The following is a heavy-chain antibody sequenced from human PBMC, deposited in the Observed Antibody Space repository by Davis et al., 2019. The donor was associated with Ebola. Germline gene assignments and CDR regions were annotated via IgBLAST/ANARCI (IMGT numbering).Heavy chain of an antibody. J-gene: IGHJ4*02. D-gene: IGHD1-26*01. CDR2: ITSTSRHI. CDR1: EFTFSSHA. Sequence: GGSLRLSCAASEFTFSSHAMNWVRQAPGKGLEWVSSITSTSRHIYYTDSVKGRFTISRDNAKNSLYLQMNSLRAEDTAVYYCARDSGVGVGATTRVYWGQGTRVTVSS. CDR3: ARDSGVGVGATTRVY. V-gene: IGHV3-21*01.